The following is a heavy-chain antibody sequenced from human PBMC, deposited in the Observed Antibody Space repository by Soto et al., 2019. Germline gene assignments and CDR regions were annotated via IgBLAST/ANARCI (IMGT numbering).Heavy chain of an antibody. J-gene: IGHJ4*02. V-gene: IGHV1-18*01. CDR2: ISTYNGNT. Sequence: QVQLVQSGVEVKKPGASVKVSCKVSGDSFTSFAISWVRQAPGQGLEWMGWISTYNGNTHYGPKVQGIVTLTTDTSTSTAYMDLRRLRSDDTAVYYCAAGSFLGPWQYWGQGTLVTVSS. CDR3: AAGSFLGPWQY. D-gene: IGHD1-26*01. CDR1: GDSFTSFA.